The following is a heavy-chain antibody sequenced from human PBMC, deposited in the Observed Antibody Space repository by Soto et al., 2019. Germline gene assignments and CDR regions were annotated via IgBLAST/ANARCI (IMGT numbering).Heavy chain of an antibody. Sequence: PSETLSLTCTVSGGSISSGGYYWSWIRQHPGKGLEWIGYTYYSGSTYYNPSLKSRVTISVDTSKNQFSLKLSSVTAADTAVYYCARDGRYGMDVWGQGTTVTVSS. CDR3: ARDGRYGMDV. CDR2: TYYSGST. J-gene: IGHJ6*02. V-gene: IGHV4-31*03. CDR1: GGSISSGGYY.